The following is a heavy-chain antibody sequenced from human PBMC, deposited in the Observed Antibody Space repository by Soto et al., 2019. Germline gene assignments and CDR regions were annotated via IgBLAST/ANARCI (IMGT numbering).Heavy chain of an antibody. CDR3: AKGGYYSVVDI. J-gene: IGHJ3*02. CDR1: GFPFSSYA. D-gene: IGHD3-16*01. Sequence: EMQLLQSGGGLVQPGGSLRLSCVASGFPFSSYAMSWVRQTPGQGLEWVSGISGSGVLTYYADSVKGRFTIARDNSNNTLSLQVHSLIGQDTAVYFCAKGGYYSVVDIWWQGTMVSFSA. CDR2: ISGSGVLT. V-gene: IGHV3-23*01.